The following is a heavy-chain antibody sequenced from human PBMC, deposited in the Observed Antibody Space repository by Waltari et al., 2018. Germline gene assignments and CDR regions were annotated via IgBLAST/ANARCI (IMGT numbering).Heavy chain of an antibody. J-gene: IGHJ4*02. Sequence: RGGPPAPGKGLECMGQSHLMGRTKDSPSIASRVSMSIDTSNNHFSLMVTSATAADTAVYYCARDRGRGLYLDSWGQGTRVTVSP. V-gene: IGHV4-4*02. D-gene: IGHD2-15*01. CDR2: SHLMGRT. CDR3: ARDRGRGLYLDS.